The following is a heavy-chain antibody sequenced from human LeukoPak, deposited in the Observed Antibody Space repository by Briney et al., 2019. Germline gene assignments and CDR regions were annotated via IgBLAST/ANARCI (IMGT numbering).Heavy chain of an antibody. V-gene: IGHV4-34*01. Sequence: PSETLSLTCAVYGGSFSGYYWSWIRQPPGKGLEWIGAINHSGSTNYNPSLKSRVTISVDTSKNQFSLKLSSVTAGDTGGYFCARGLSRRRDGSDDYWGQGTLVTVSS. J-gene: IGHJ4*02. CDR3: ARGLSRRRDGSDDY. D-gene: IGHD5-24*01. CDR2: INHSGST. CDR1: GGSFSGYY.